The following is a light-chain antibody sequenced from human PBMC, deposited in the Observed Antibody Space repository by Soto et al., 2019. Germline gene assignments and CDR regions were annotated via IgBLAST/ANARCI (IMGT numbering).Light chain of an antibody. CDR1: SGHNTYA. J-gene: IGLJ3*02. CDR2: VDSDGSH. CDR3: QTWGAGFRV. Sequence: QLVLTQSPSASASLGASVKLTCTLSSGHNTYAIAWHQHQPQKGPRFLMTVDSDGSHTRGDGIPDRFSGSISGAEHYLTISSLQAEDESDFYCQTWGAGFRVFGGGTQLTVL. V-gene: IGLV4-69*01.